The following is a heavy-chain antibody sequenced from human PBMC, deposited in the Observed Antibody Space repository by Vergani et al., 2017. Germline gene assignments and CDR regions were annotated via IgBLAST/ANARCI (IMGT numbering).Heavy chain of an antibody. D-gene: IGHD2-8*01. V-gene: IGHV3-30-3*01. CDR3: ARGYCTNGVCYHFDY. J-gene: IGHJ4*02. CDR1: GFTFSSYA. Sequence: QVQLVESGGGVVQPGRSLRLSCAASGFTFSSYAMHWVRQAPGKGLEWGAVISYDGSNKYYADSVKGRFTISRDTSKNTLYLQMNSLRAEDTAVYYCARGYCTNGVCYHFDYWGQGTLVTVSS. CDR2: ISYDGSNK.